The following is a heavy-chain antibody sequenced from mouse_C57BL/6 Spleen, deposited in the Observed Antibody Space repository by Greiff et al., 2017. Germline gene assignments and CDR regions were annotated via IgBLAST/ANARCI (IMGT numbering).Heavy chain of an antibody. CDR3: ARQGGLRGSYYYAMDY. V-gene: IGHV5-6*01. CDR2: ISSGGSYT. Sequence: EVKVVESGGDLVKPGGSLKLSCAASGFTFSSYGMSWVRQTPDKRLEWVATISSGGSYTYYPDSVKGRFTISRDTAKNTLYLQMSSLKSEDTAMYYCARQGGLRGSYYYAMDYWGQGTSVTVSS. J-gene: IGHJ4*01. CDR1: GFTFSSYG. D-gene: IGHD2-4*01.